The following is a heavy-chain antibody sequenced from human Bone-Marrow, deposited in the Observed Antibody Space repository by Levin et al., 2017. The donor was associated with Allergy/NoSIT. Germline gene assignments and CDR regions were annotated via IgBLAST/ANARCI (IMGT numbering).Heavy chain of an antibody. Sequence: SETLSLTCTVSGGSISSYYWSWIRQPPGKGLEWIGYIYYSGSTNYNPSLKSRVTISVDTSKNQFSLKLSSVTAADTAGYYCARSMVEMATIGFDYWGQGTLVTVSS. CDR3: ARSMVEMATIGFDY. J-gene: IGHJ4*02. CDR1: GGSISSYY. CDR2: IYYSGST. V-gene: IGHV4-59*01. D-gene: IGHD5-24*01.